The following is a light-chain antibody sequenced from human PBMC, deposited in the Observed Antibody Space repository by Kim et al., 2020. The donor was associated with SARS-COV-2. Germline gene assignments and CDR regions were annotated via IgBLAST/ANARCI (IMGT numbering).Light chain of an antibody. CDR1: SSNIGSNI. CDR3: AAWDDSLNGVI. Sequence: QSVLTQPPSASGTPGQRVTISCSGSSSNIGSNIVNWYQQLPGTAPKLLIYSYTQRPSGVPDRFSGSKSGTSASLAISGLQSEDEADYYCAAWDDSLNGVIFGGGTKLTVL. V-gene: IGLV1-44*01. CDR2: SYT. J-gene: IGLJ2*01.